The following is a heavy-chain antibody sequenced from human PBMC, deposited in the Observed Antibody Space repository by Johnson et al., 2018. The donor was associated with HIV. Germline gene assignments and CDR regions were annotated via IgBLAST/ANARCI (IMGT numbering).Heavy chain of an antibody. CDR1: GFTFSSYT. Sequence: QEQLVESGGGVVQPGRSLRLSCAASGFTFSSYTMHWVRQAPGKGLEWVAVISYDGSNKYYADSVKGRFTISRDNSKNTLYLQMNNLRVEDTAVYYCARDGESQQLPLGDAFDIWGQGTMVTVSS. J-gene: IGHJ3*02. D-gene: IGHD6-13*01. CDR3: ARDGESQQLPLGDAFDI. V-gene: IGHV3-30*14. CDR2: ISYDGSNK.